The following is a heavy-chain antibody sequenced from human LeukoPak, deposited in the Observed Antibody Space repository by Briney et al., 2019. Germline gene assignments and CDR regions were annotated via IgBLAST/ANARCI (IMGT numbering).Heavy chain of an antibody. CDR1: GFTFSSYT. V-gene: IGHV3-21*01. CDR2: ISSSSSSI. J-gene: IGHJ4*02. D-gene: IGHD3-16*02. Sequence: GGSLRLSCAASGFTFSSYTMNWVRQAPGKGLEWVSSISSSSSSIYYADSMKGRFTISRDNAKNSLYLQMNSLRAEDTAVYYCARGRLSPGYWGQGTLVTVSS. CDR3: ARGRLSPGY.